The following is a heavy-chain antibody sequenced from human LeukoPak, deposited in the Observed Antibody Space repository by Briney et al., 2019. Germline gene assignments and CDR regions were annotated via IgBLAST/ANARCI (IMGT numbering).Heavy chain of an antibody. D-gene: IGHD1-26*01. CDR1: GYSFTSYW. Sequence: GESLEISCKGSGYSFTSYWIGWVRQMPGKGLEWMGIIYPCDSDTRYSPSFQGQVTISADKSISTAYLQWSSLKASDTAMYYCARHSHIVGELSWGQGTLVTVSS. V-gene: IGHV5-51*01. CDR2: IYPCDSDT. CDR3: ARHSHIVGELS. J-gene: IGHJ5*02.